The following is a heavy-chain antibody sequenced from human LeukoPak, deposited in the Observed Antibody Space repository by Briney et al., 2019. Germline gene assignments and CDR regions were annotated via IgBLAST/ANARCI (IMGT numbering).Heavy chain of an antibody. CDR1: GGSISSGGSY. V-gene: IGHV4-31*03. CDR3: AREGSGSYFDY. Sequence: SETLSLTCTVSGGSISSGGSYWSWIRQHPGKGLEWIGYIYYSGSTYYNPSLKSRVTISVDTSKNQFSLKLSSVTAADTAVYYCAREGSGSYFDYWGQGTLVTVSS. D-gene: IGHD3-10*01. J-gene: IGHJ4*02. CDR2: IYYSGST.